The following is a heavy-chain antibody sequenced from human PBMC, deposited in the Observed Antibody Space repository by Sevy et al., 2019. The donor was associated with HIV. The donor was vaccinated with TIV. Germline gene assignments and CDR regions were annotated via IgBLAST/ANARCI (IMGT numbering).Heavy chain of an antibody. D-gene: IGHD2-2*01. J-gene: IGHJ6*02. V-gene: IGHV3-48*03. Sequence: GESLKISCAASGFTFSSYEMNWVRQAPGKGLEWVSYISSSGSTIYYADSVKGRFTISRDNAKNSLYLQMNSLRAEDTAVYYCARGSTYCSSTSCPALNYYYGMDVWGQWTTVTVSS. CDR3: ARGSTYCSSTSCPALNYYYGMDV. CDR2: ISSSGSTI. CDR1: GFTFSSYE.